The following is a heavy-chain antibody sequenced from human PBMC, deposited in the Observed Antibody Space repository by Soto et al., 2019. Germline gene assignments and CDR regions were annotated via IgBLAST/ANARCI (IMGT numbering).Heavy chain of an antibody. V-gene: IGHV3-7*01. D-gene: IGHD1-26*01. J-gene: IGHJ6*02. CDR2: IKQDGTEK. CDR3: TTSPHRDSERVFV. Sequence: GGSLRLSCAASGFTFSTYWMSWFRRTPGKGLEWVANIKQDGTEKYYVDSVRGRLTVSRGNAKSSLYLQMNSLRVEDTAVYYCTTSPHRDSERVFVWGQGTTVTVSS. CDR1: GFTFSTYW.